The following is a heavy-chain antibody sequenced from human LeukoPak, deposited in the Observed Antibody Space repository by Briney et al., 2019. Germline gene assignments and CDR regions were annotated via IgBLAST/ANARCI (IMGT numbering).Heavy chain of an antibody. CDR1: GGSISSYY. CDR3: ARAGIAAAGTIDY. J-gene: IGHJ4*02. CDR2: IYYSGST. D-gene: IGHD6-13*01. Sequence: PSETLSLTCTVSGGSISSYYWSWIRQPPGKGLEWIGYIYYSGSTNYNPSLKSRVTISVDTSKNQFPLKLSSVTAADTAVYYCARAGIAAAGTIDYWGQGTLVTVSS. V-gene: IGHV4-59*01.